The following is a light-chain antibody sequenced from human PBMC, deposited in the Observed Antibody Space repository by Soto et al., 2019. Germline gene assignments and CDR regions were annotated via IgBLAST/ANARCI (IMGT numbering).Light chain of an antibody. J-gene: IGKJ5*01. CDR1: QSVSSY. CDR3: QQRSNWPPR. V-gene: IGKV3-11*01. Sequence: EIVLTQSPATLSLSPGERATLSCRASQSVSSYSAWYQQKPGQAPRLLIYDASNRATGIPARFSGSGSGTDFTLTISSLEPEDFAVYYCQQRSNWPPRFGQGTRLEIK. CDR2: DAS.